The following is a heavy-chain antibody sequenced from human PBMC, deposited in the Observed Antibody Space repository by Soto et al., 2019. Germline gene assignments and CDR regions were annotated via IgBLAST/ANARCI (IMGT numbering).Heavy chain of an antibody. Sequence: EVQLVESGGGLPGGSLRLSCAPSGFTFSSYWMHWVRQAPGEGLVWVSRINTDGSTTNYAASVKGRFTISRDNAKNTTYLPMNSLRAEDTAVYYCARAGSDRFDYWGQGTLVTVSS. CDR3: ARAGSDRFDY. J-gene: IGHJ4*02. CDR2: INTDGSTT. D-gene: IGHD2-21*02. CDR1: GFTFSSYW. V-gene: IGHV3-74*01.